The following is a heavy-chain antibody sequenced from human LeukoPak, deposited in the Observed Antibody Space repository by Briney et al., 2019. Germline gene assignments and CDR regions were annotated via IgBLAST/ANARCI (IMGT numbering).Heavy chain of an antibody. J-gene: IGHJ4*02. Sequence: PSETLSLTCTVSGGSISSYYWSWIRQPPGKGLEWIGYIYYSGSTNYNPSLKSRVTISVDTSKNQFSLKLSSVTAADTAVYYCARAPYDSGGYYDYYFDYWGQGTLATVSS. D-gene: IGHD3-22*01. CDR1: GGSISSYY. CDR2: IYYSGST. CDR3: ARAPYDSGGYYDYYFDY. V-gene: IGHV4-59*08.